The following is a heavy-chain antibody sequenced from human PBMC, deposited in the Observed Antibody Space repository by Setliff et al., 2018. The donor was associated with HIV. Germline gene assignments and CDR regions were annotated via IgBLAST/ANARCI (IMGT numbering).Heavy chain of an antibody. CDR3: AREVYGGNSRPFDY. V-gene: IGHV4-59*01. J-gene: IGHJ4*02. Sequence: TSETLSLTCTVSGGSISSYFWHWIRQPPGKGLEWIGYTYYDGKTDYNPSLKSRSTISVDTSKNQFSLKLTSMTAADTAVYYCAREVYGGNSRPFDYWGQGTLVTVSS. CDR1: GGSISSYF. CDR2: TYYDGKT. D-gene: IGHD4-17*01.